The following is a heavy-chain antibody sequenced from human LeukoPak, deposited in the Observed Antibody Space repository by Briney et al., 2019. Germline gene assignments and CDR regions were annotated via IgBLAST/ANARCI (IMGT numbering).Heavy chain of an antibody. CDR2: ISGSGGST. D-gene: IGHD3-22*01. CDR1: GFTFSSYA. V-gene: IGHV3-23*01. J-gene: IGHJ4*02. Sequence: PGGSLRPSCAASGFTFSSYAMSWVRQAPGKGLEWVSAISGSGGSTYYADSVKGRFTISRDNSKNTLYLQMNSLRAEDTAVYYCAKFPSDSSGYPFDYWGQGTLVTVSS. CDR3: AKFPSDSSGYPFDY.